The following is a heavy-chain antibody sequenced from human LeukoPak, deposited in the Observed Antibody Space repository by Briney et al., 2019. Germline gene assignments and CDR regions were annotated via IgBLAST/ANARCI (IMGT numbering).Heavy chain of an antibody. CDR2: IYHSGST. J-gene: IGHJ5*02. V-gene: IGHV4-59*12. CDR1: GGSISSYY. D-gene: IGHD6-13*01. Sequence: SETLSLTCTVSGGSISSYYWSWIRQPPGKGLEWIGYIYHSGSTYYNPSLKNRVTISVDTSENQFSLKLSSVTAADTAVYYCARDGITATGGWFDPWGQGTLVTVSS. CDR3: ARDGITATGGWFDP.